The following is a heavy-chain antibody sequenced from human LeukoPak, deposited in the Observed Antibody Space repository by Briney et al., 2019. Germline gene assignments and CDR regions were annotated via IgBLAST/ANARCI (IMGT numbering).Heavy chain of an antibody. Sequence: GRSLRLSCAASGFTFDDYAMHWVRHAPGKGLEWVSGISWNSGSIGYADSVKGRFTISRDNAKNSLYLQMNSLRAEDTALYYCAKSSYGSGSYVNYWGQGTLVTVSS. CDR3: AKSSYGSGSYVNY. J-gene: IGHJ4*02. CDR2: ISWNSGSI. D-gene: IGHD3-10*01. CDR1: GFTFDDYA. V-gene: IGHV3-9*01.